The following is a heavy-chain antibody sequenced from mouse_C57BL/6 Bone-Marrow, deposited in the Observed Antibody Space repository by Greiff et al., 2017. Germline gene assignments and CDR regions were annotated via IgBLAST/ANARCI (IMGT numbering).Heavy chain of an antibody. D-gene: IGHD2-12*01. CDR1: GFTFSSYA. J-gene: IGHJ4*01. CDR2: ISAGGSYT. V-gene: IGHV5-4*01. CDR3: ERDNYYSQEDYYAMDY. Sequence: EVQRVESGGGLVKPGGSLKLSCAASGFTFSSYALSWVRQTPEKRLAWVATISAGGSYTYYPHNVQGRFTISRDNAKNHLYLQMSQLKSEDTAMYYCERDNYYSQEDYYAMDYWGQGTSVTVSS.